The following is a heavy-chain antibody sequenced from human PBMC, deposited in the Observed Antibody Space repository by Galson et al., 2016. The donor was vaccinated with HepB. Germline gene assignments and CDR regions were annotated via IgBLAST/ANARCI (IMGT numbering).Heavy chain of an antibody. J-gene: IGHJ5*02. V-gene: IGHV1-18*01. Sequence: SVKVSCKAPGYTFSGHGIAWVRQAPGQGLEWMGYISPYNGNTDYAQNFQGRITMTTDASTSTAYMEVRSLKSDDTAVYYCARSGIIRVNWFDPWGQGTLVIVSS. CDR3: ARSGIIRVNWFDP. D-gene: IGHD3-10*01. CDR2: ISPYNGNT. CDR1: GYTFSGHG.